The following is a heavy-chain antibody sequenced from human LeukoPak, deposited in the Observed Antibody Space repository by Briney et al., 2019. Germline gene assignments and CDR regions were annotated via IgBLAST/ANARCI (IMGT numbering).Heavy chain of an antibody. CDR2: ISSSSSYI. J-gene: IGHJ6*02. CDR3: ARDMGSGYCSSTSCYWDGMDV. D-gene: IGHD2-2*01. CDR1: GFTFSSYS. V-gene: IGHV3-21*01. Sequence: GGSLRLSCAASGFTFSSYSMNWVRQAPGKGLEWVSSISSSSSYIYYADSVKGRFTISRDNAKNSLYLQMNSLRAEDTAVYYCARDMGSGYCSSTSCYWDGMDVWGHGTTVTVSS.